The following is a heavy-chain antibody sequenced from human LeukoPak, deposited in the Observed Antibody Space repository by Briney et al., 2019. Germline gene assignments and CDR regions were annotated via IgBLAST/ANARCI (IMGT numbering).Heavy chain of an antibody. Sequence: SETLSLTCAVYGGSFSGYYWSWIRQPPGKGLEWIGEINHSGSTNYNPSLKSRVTISVDTSKNQFSLKLSSVTAADTAVHYCARDRNYYGSGSYPRAGYFQHWGQGTLVTVPS. CDR3: ARDRNYYGSGSYPRAGYFQH. D-gene: IGHD3-10*01. CDR2: INHSGST. J-gene: IGHJ1*01. V-gene: IGHV4-34*01. CDR1: GGSFSGYY.